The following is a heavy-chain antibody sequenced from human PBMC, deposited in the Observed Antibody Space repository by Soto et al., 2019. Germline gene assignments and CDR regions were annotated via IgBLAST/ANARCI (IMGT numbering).Heavy chain of an antibody. CDR3: ATEYYASTPWIDY. CDR2: VNSYDGTT. CDR1: GYTFTSYP. V-gene: IGHV1-18*04. D-gene: IGHD1-26*01. J-gene: IGHJ4*02. Sequence: QVQLVQSAPELQRPGDSVKVSCKTSGYTFTSYPYSWVRQAPGQGLEWMGWVNSYDGTTKVAQQFRDSITLSADKSAATFFMDLRRLTSDDTAVYYCATEYYASTPWIDYWGQGTLVAVSS.